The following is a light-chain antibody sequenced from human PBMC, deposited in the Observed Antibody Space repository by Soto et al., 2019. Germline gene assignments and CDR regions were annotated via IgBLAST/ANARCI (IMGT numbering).Light chain of an antibody. J-gene: IGKJ4*01. Sequence: EIVITQSPATLSVSPGESATLTCRASQSVSGSLAWYQLKPGQAPRLLISDASTRATGVPARFSGSGSGTEFTLTISSLQSEDFAVYYCQQYSTWLLTFGGGTKLEMK. V-gene: IGKV3-15*01. CDR3: QQYSTWLLT. CDR2: DAS. CDR1: QSVSGS.